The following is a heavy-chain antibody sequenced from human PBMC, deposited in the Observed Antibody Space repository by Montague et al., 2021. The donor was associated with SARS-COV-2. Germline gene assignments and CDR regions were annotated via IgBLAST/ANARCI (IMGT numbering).Heavy chain of an antibody. D-gene: IGHD1-26*01. Sequence: SETLSLTCTVSGGSISSYYWSWIRQPPGKGLEWIGYIYYSGNTNYNPSLKSRVTILVDMSKNQFSLKLSSVTAADTAVYYCARGMGGSYLYYFDYWGQGTLVTVSS. V-gene: IGHV4-59*01. CDR2: IYYSGNT. J-gene: IGHJ4*02. CDR1: GGSISSYY. CDR3: ARGMGGSYLYYFDY.